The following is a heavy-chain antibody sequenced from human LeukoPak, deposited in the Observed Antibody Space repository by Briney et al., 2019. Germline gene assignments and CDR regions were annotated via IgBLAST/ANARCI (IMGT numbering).Heavy chain of an antibody. D-gene: IGHD3-22*01. CDR2: IYYSGRA. CDR3: ARRPSGYQPSGFDY. V-gene: IGHV4-31*03. CDR1: GAAISTDGYY. J-gene: IGHJ4*02. Sequence: PSETLSLTCTVLGAAISTDGYYWSWIRQHPGKGLEWIGDIYYSGRAYYNPSLRSRVTISVDTSKNQFSLKLSSVTAADTAMYYCARRPSGYQPSGFDYWGQGTLVTVSS.